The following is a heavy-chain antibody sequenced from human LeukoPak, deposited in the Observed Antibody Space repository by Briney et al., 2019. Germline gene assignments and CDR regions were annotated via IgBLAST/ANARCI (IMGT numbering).Heavy chain of an antibody. Sequence: SETLSLTCTASGGSISNYYWGWIRQPPGKGLEWIGSIYYSGSTYYNPSLKSRVTISVDTYKNQFSLKLSSVTAADTAVYYCARGYCSGGSCYSYYYYNYMDVWGKGTTVTVSS. CDR2: IYYSGST. V-gene: IGHV4-39*07. D-gene: IGHD2-15*01. CDR3: ARGYCSGGSCYSYYYYNYMDV. J-gene: IGHJ6*03. CDR1: GGSISNYY.